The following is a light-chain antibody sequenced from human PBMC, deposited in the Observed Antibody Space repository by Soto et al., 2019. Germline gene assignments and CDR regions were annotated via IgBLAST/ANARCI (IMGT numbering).Light chain of an antibody. CDR2: GAS. J-gene: IGKJ1*01. Sequence: VRTQSPATLSVSPWERATLACRASQSVRRNLAWYHQRPGQGPRLLIFGASSRATAIPARFSGSGSGTEFSLTISSLQSEDFAVYYCQLYNNWPPWTFGQGTKVDIK. CDR1: QSVRRN. V-gene: IGKV3-15*01. CDR3: QLYNNWPPWT.